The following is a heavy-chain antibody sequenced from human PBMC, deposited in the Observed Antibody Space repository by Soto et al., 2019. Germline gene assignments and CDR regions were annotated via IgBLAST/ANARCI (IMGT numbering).Heavy chain of an antibody. CDR2: ISYDGSNK. J-gene: IGHJ4*02. CDR3: ARDGDYYDSSGYCDY. CDR1: GFTFSSYA. V-gene: IGHV3-30-3*01. Sequence: QVQLVESGGGVVQPGRSLRLSCAASGFTFSSYAMHWVRQAPGKGLEWVAVISYDGSNKYYADSVKGRFTISRDNSKNTLYLQMNSLGAEDTAVYYCARDGDYYDSSGYCDYWGQGTLVTVSS. D-gene: IGHD3-22*01.